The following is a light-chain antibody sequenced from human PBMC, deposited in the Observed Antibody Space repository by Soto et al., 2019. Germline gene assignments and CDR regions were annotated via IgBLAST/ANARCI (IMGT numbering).Light chain of an antibody. CDR1: QGISSY. CDR3: QQLNSYPFT. CDR2: AAS. V-gene: IGKV1-9*01. J-gene: IGKJ4*01. Sequence: DIQFTQSPSFLSASVGDRVTITCRASQGISSYLAWYQQKPGKAPKLLIYAASTLQSGVQSRFSGSGSGTEFTLTISSLQPEDFATYYCQQLNSYPFTFGGGTKVEIK.